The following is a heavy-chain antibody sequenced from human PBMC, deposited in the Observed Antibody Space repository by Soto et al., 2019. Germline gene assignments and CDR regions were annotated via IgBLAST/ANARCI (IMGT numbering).Heavy chain of an antibody. CDR1: GYTFTGYY. V-gene: IGHV1-2*02. J-gene: IGHJ6*02. Sequence: EASVKVSCKASGYTFTGYYMHWVRQAPGQGLEWMGWINPNSGGTNYAQKFQGRVTMTRDTSISTAYMELSRLRSDDTAVYYCARDHYYDSSGYYYPLYYYYGMDVWGQGTTVTVSS. CDR3: ARDHYYDSSGYYYPLYYYYGMDV. CDR2: INPNSGGT. D-gene: IGHD3-22*01.